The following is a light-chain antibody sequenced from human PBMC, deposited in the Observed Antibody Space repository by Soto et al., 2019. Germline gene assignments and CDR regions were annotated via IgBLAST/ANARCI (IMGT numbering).Light chain of an antibody. CDR2: DVI. V-gene: IGLV2-14*03. J-gene: IGLJ2*01. Sequence: QSVLTQPASMSGSPGQSITLSCTGTISDVGAYNYVSWYQQHPGKAPKLVIFDVINRPSGVSNRFSGSKSGNTASLTISGLQAEDEADYYCSSYTTTRTVLFGGGTKLTVL. CDR1: ISDVGAYNY. CDR3: SSYTTTRTVL.